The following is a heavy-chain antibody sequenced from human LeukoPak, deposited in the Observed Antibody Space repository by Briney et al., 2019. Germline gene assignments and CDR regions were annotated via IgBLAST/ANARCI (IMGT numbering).Heavy chain of an antibody. CDR2: IIPIFGTA. V-gene: IGHV1-69*13. Sequence: SVKVSCKASGYTFTSYDINWVRQATGQGLEWMGGIIPIFGTANYAQKFQGRVTITADESTSTAYMELSSLRSEDTAVYYCIVVVPAAPLDYWGQGTLVTVSS. CDR3: IVVVPAAPLDY. J-gene: IGHJ4*02. D-gene: IGHD2-2*01. CDR1: GYTFTSYD.